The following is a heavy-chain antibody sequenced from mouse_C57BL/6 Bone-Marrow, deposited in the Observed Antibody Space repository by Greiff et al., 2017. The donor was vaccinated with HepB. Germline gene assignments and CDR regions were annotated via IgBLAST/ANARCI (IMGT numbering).Heavy chain of an antibody. CDR1: GFTFSSYA. Sequence: EVMLVESGEGLVKPGGSLKLSCAASGFTFSSYAMSWVRQTPEKRLEWVAYISSGGGYIYYADTVKGRFSIARDNARNTLYLQMSSLKSEDTAMYYCTRDGGYDYDGDAMDYWGQGTSVTVSS. D-gene: IGHD2-4*01. CDR3: TRDGGYDYDGDAMDY. J-gene: IGHJ4*01. CDR2: ISSGGGYI. V-gene: IGHV5-9-1*02.